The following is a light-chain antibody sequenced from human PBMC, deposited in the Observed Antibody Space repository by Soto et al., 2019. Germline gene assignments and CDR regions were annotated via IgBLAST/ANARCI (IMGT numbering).Light chain of an antibody. CDR1: QTITTS. J-gene: IGKJ1*01. CDR2: KAS. V-gene: IGKV1-5*03. CDR3: QQYDSYSLRT. Sequence: DIQMTQSPSTLSASVGDRVTITCRASQTITTSLAWYQQKPGKAPKLLIYKASSLESGVPPRFSGSGSGTEFTLPISSLQANDFATYYCQQYDSYSLRTFGQGTKVEI.